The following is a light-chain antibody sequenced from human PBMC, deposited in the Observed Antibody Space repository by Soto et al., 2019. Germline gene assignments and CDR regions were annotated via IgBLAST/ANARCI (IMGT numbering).Light chain of an antibody. J-gene: IGKJ5*01. V-gene: IGKV1-9*01. Sequence: DIQLTQSPSFLSASVGDRVTITCRASQGISSYLAWYQQKPGKAPKLLIYAASTLKSGVPSRFSGSRSGTEFTLPISSLQPADFATYYCQQLNSYPIPFGQGTRLEIK. CDR2: AAS. CDR1: QGISSY. CDR3: QQLNSYPIP.